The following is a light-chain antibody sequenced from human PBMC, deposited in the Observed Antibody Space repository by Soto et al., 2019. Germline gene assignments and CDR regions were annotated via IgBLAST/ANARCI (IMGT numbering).Light chain of an antibody. CDR3: CSYAGSYILDV. V-gene: IGLV2-11*01. Sequence: QSALTQPRSVSGSPGQSVTISCTGTSSDVGGYKYVSWYQQHPGKAPKLMIYDVSERPSGVPDRFSGSKSGNTASLTISGLQAEDEADYYCCSYAGSYILDVFGTGTKLTVL. J-gene: IGLJ1*01. CDR2: DVS. CDR1: SSDVGGYKY.